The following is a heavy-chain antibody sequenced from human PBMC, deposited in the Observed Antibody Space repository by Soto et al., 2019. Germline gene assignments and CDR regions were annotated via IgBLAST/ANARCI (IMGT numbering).Heavy chain of an antibody. CDR2: IYYSGST. V-gene: IGHV4-59*08. Sequence: QVQLQESGPGLVKPSETLSLSCNVSGGSISGHYWSWVRQTPGKGLEWIGYIYYSGSTHYNPSLKSRVTISVDTSKNHFSLRLTSVTAADTAVYYCARGPYYDLIWNYYYMDVWGKGTTVTVSS. J-gene: IGHJ6*03. D-gene: IGHD3-16*01. CDR3: ARGPYYDLIWNYYYMDV. CDR1: GGSISGHY.